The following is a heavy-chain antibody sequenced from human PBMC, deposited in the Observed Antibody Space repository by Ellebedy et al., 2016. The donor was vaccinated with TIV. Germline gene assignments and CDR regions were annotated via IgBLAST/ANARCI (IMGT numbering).Heavy chain of an antibody. D-gene: IGHD2-15*01. CDR3: AGRMGYFDY. V-gene: IGHV4-59*01. CDR1: GGSIHNYY. Sequence: MPSETLSLTCTVSGGSIHNYYWSWIRQPPGKGPEWIGHIYYSGSTNYNPSLKSRGTISVDTSKNQFSLKLSSVTAADTAVYYCAGRMGYFDYWGQGTLVTVSS. CDR2: IYYSGST. J-gene: IGHJ4*02.